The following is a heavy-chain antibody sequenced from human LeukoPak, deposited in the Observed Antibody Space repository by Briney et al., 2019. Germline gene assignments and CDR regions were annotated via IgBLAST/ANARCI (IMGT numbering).Heavy chain of an antibody. V-gene: IGHV3-33*06. D-gene: IGHD2-2*01. J-gene: IGHJ4*02. CDR2: IWYDGSNK. CDR1: GFTFSSYG. CDR3: AKDFSTDSLLDY. Sequence: GGSLRLSCAASGFTFSSYGMHWVRQAPGKGLEWVAVIWYDGSNKYYADSVKGRFTISRDNSKNTLCLQMNSLRAEDTAVYYCAKDFSTDSLLDYWGQGTLVTVSS.